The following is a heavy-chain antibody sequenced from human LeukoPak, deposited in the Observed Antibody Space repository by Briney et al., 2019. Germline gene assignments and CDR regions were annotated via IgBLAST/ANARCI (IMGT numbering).Heavy chain of an antibody. V-gene: IGHV3-23*01. CDR2: ISGSGGST. CDR1: GFTFSSYA. D-gene: IGHD3-22*01. CDR3: AKGNPYYYDSSGYYYFDY. Sequence: PGGSLRLSCAASGFTFSSYAMSWVRQAPGKGLEWVSAISGSGGSTYYADSVKGRFTISRDNSKNTLYLQMNSLRAKDTAVYYCAKGNPYYYDSSGYYYFDYWGQGTLVTVSS. J-gene: IGHJ4*02.